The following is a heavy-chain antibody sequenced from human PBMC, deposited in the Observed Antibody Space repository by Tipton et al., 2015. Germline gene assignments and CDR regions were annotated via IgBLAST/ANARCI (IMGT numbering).Heavy chain of an antibody. Sequence: TLSLTCTVSDGSISSYYWSWIRQPPGKGLEWIGYISYSGSTHYNPSLKRRVTISLDTSKNQFSLTLNSVTAADTAVYYCARDLEHGMDVWGQGTTVTVSS. D-gene: IGHD5-24*01. J-gene: IGHJ6*02. CDR1: DGSISSYY. CDR3: ARDLEHGMDV. CDR2: ISYSGST. V-gene: IGHV4-59*01.